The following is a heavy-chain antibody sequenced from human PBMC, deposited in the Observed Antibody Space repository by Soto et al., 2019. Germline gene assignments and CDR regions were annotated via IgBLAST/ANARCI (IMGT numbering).Heavy chain of an antibody. V-gene: IGHV1-69*06. CDR1: GVTFNTFA. J-gene: IGHJ4*02. CDR2: IIPVLGPA. Sequence: QVQLVQSGAEVKKPWSSVKVSCKTSGVTFNTFAISWVRQAPGQGLEYMGGIIPVLGPANYAQRFQGRVTITADKSTSTAYLELSNLTSEDTAVYYCARAAKRYFDYWGQGTLVTVSS. CDR3: ARAAKRYFDY.